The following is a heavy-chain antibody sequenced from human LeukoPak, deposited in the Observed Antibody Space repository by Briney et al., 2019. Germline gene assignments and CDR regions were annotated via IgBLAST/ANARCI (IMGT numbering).Heavy chain of an antibody. J-gene: IGHJ4*02. D-gene: IGHD3-10*01. CDR3: AKDEDSGSGSDS. CDR1: GFSFSTYA. V-gene: IGHV3-23*01. Sequence: PGGSLRLSCAASGFSFSTYAMSWVRRAPGKGLEWVSAISGGGGSTYYADSVKGRFTISRDNSRNTLYLQMNGLRAEDTAVYYCAKDEDSGSGSDSWGQGTLVTVSS. CDR2: ISGGGGST.